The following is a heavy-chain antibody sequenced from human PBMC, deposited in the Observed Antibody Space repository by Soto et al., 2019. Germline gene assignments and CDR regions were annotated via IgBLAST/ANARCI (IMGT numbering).Heavy chain of an antibody. J-gene: IGHJ2*01. CDR2: IYYSGST. V-gene: IGHV4-61*01. Sequence: QVQLQESGPGLVKPSETLSLTCTVSGGSVSSGNYYWSWSRQPPGKGLEWIGYIYYSGSTNYNPSLKRRGTISVDTSKNQFSLKMNSVTAADAAVYYCGGEDVGTTTSFFWYFDLWGRGPLVTVSS. D-gene: IGHD1-26*01. CDR3: GGEDVGTTTSFFWYFDL. CDR1: GGSVSSGNYY.